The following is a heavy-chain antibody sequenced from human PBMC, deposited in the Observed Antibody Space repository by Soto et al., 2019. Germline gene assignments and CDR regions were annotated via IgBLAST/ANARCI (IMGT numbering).Heavy chain of an antibody. V-gene: IGHV3-23*01. CDR1: GFTFSSYA. CDR2: IGGDGVST. CDR3: AKDSVSRNRIYDPFDI. Sequence: EVQLLESGGGLVQPGGSLRLSCAASGFTFSSYAMSWVRQAPGKGLEWVSVIGGDGVSTYYADSVKGRFTVSRDNSKNTLYLQMDGLRAEDTAVYYCAKDSVSRNRIYDPFDIWGQGTMVTVSS. D-gene: IGHD3-3*02. J-gene: IGHJ3*02.